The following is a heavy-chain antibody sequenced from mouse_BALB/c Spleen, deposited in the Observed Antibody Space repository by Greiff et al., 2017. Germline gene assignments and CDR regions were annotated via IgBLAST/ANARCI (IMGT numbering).Heavy chain of an antibody. D-gene: IGHD2-14*01. CDR2: IYPGDGDT. CDR1: GYTFTSYW. J-gene: IGHJ4*01. Sequence: QVQLQQSGAELARPGASVKLSCKASGYTFTSYWMQWVKQRPGQGLEWIGAIYPGDGDTRYTQKFKGKATLTADKSSSTAYMQLSSLASEDSAVYYCARSYRYDYYAMDYWGQGTSVTVSA. V-gene: IGHV1-87*01. CDR3: ARSYRYDYYAMDY.